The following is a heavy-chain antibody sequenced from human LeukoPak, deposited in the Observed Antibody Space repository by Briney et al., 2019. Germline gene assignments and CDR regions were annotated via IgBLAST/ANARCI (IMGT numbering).Heavy chain of an antibody. CDR2: IYPGDSDT. J-gene: IGHJ3*02. V-gene: IGHV5-51*01. D-gene: IGHD1-26*01. CDR1: GYSFTSYW. Sequence: PGESLKISCKGSGYSFTSYWIGWVRQMPGKGLEWMGIIYPGDSDTRYSPSFQGQVTISADKSISTAYLQWSSLKASDTAMYYCARRIVGAKGADAFDIWGQGTMVTVS. CDR3: ARRIVGAKGADAFDI.